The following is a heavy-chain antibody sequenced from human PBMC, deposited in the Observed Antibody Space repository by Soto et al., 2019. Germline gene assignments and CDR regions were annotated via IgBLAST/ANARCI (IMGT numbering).Heavy chain of an antibody. CDR3: ARERAVDGIWFDF. D-gene: IGHD6-19*01. Sequence: GSLRLSCAASGFTFRSYAMHWVRQAPGKGLEWVATISYDENNRYYTDSVKGRFTISRDNSKNTVYLQVNSLRDEDTAVYYCARERAVDGIWFDFWGQGTQVTVSS. CDR2: ISYDENNR. J-gene: IGHJ4*02. CDR1: GFTFRSYA. V-gene: IGHV3-30-3*01.